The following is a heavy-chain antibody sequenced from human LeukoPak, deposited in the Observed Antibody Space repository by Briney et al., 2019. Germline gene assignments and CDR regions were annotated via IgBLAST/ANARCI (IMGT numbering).Heavy chain of an antibody. D-gene: IGHD3-10*01. J-gene: IGHJ4*02. CDR3: AKDPLPQVWVGYLDY. CDR1: GFTLSSYG. V-gene: IGHV3-30*18. CDR2: ISFDGSNK. Sequence: GGSLRLSCAASGFTLSSYGMHWVRQAPGKGLEWVAVISFDGSNKYYADSVKGRFTISRDNSKNTLYLQMNSLRAEDTAMYYCAKDPLPQVWVGYLDYWGQGTLVTVSS.